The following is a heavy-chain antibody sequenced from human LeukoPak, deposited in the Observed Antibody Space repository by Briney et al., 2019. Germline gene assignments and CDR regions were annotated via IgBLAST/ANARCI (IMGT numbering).Heavy chain of an antibody. D-gene: IGHD3-10*01. Sequence: PSETLSLTCTVSGGSISSGGYYWSWIRQHPGKGLEWIGYIYYSGSTYYNPSLKSRVTISVDTSNNQLSLKLPSVTAADTAVYYCARVTRSGGPFDYWGQGTLVTVSS. CDR2: IYYSGST. V-gene: IGHV4-31*03. J-gene: IGHJ4*02. CDR1: GGSISSGGYY. CDR3: ARVTRSGGPFDY.